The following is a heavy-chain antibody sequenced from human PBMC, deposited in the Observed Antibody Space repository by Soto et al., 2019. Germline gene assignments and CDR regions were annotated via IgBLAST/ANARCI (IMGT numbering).Heavy chain of an antibody. CDR2: IDYSGST. CDR3: ARAGAVADPFDY. CDR1: GGSVSSGRYY. Sequence: SETLSLTCTVSGGSVSSGRYYWSWIRQPPGKGLEGIGHIDYSGSTNYNPSLKSRVTISVDTSKNQFSLKLSSVTAADTAVYYCARAGAVADPFDYWGQGTLVTVSS. D-gene: IGHD6-19*01. V-gene: IGHV4-61*01. J-gene: IGHJ4*02.